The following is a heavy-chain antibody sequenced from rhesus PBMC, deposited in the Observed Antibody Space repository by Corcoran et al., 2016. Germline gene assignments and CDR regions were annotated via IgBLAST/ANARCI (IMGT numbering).Heavy chain of an antibody. J-gene: IGHJ4*01. V-gene: IGHV6-1*01. D-gene: IGHD6S26*01. Sequence: QVQLQESGPGLVKPSQTLSLTCATPGDRVSSNSAAWNWTRESPSRGLEWLGRTYYRSKWYNDYAQSVQNRITINPDTSKNQFSLQLNSGTPEDMAVYYCARAGVSAAGLDYWGQGVLVTVSS. CDR3: ARAGVSAAGLDY. CDR2: TYYRSKWYN. CDR1: GDRVSSNSAA.